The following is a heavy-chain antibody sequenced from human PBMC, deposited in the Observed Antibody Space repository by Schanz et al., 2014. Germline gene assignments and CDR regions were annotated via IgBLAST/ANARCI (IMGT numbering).Heavy chain of an antibody. D-gene: IGHD2-2*01. CDR1: GFTFSSYW. Sequence: EVQLVESGGEFVQPGGSLRLSCAASGFTFSSYWMHWVRQVPGKGPVWVSRINGDGSSTLYADSVKGRFTISRDNAKNTLYMQMNSLRAEYTAVYYCARSTSMYFLQWGQGTLVTVSS. CDR2: INGDGSST. CDR3: ARSTSMYFLQ. J-gene: IGHJ1*01. V-gene: IGHV3-74*01.